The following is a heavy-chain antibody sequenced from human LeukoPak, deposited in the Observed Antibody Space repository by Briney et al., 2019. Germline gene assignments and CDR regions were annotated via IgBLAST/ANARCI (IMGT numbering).Heavy chain of an antibody. CDR1: GFTFSSYA. D-gene: IGHD6-19*01. V-gene: IGHV3-23*01. J-gene: IGHJ4*02. CDR2: ISGSGGST. CDR3: AKVGYSSGWYAQYYFDY. Sequence: GGSLRLSCAASGFTFSSYAMSWVRQAPGKGLEWDSAISGSGGSTYYADSVKGRFTISRDNSKNTLYLQMNSLRAEDTAVYYCAKVGYSSGWYAQYYFDYWGQGTLVTVSS.